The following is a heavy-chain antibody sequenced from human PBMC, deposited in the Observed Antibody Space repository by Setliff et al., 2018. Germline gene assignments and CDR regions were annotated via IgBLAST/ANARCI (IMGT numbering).Heavy chain of an antibody. Sequence: PGGSLRLSCAASGFTFGSYWMTWVRQAPEKGLEWVSSISSSSSYIYYADSMKGRFTISRDNAKNSVFLQMNSLRVEDTAVYYCAKVKGAMVRGVMGYFDYWGQGTLVTVSS. D-gene: IGHD3-10*01. CDR2: ISSSSSYI. J-gene: IGHJ4*02. CDR3: AKVKGAMVRGVMGYFDY. V-gene: IGHV3-21*04. CDR1: GFTFGSYW.